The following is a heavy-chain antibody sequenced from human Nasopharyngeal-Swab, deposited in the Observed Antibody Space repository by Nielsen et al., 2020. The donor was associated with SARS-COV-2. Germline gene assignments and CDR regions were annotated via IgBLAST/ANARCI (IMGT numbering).Heavy chain of an antibody. Sequence: GGSLRLSCAASGFSFSSYALTWVRQPPGKGLERVSAVSGSGGYTEYPDSVKGRFTISRDNSKNTLYLQTNSLGVEDTAVYDCAKAPYLRVLDVWGQGTTVTVSS. CDR2: VSGSGGYT. D-gene: IGHD2-21*01. V-gene: IGHV3-23*01. J-gene: IGHJ6*02. CDR1: GFSFSSYA. CDR3: AKAPYLRVLDV.